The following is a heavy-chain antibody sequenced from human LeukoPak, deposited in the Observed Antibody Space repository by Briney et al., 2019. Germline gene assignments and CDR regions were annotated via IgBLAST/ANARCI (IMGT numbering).Heavy chain of an antibody. CDR1: GGTFSSYA. J-gene: IGHJ5*02. CDR3: ASSGGRYCSSTSCPNWFDP. Sequence: SVKVSCKASGGTFSSYAISWVRQAPGQGLEWMGGIIPIFGTANYAQKFQGRVTITTDESTSTAYMELSSLRSEDTAVYYCASSGGRYCSSTSCPNWFDPRGQGTLVTVSS. V-gene: IGHV1-69*05. D-gene: IGHD2-2*01. CDR2: IIPIFGTA.